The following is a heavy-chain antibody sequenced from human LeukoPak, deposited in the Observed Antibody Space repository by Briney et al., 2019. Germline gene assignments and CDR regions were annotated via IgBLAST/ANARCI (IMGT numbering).Heavy chain of an antibody. CDR3: ARRGHGYGSPFDY. D-gene: IGHD5-18*01. CDR2: IYPNGNT. V-gene: IGHV3-66*04. CDR1: GFTFSTYS. J-gene: IGHJ4*02. Sequence: GGSLRLSCAASGFTFSTYSMNWVRQAPGKGLEWVSMIYPNGNTFYTDSVKGRFTISRDNSKNTLDLQMSSLRAEDTAVYYCARRGHGYGSPFDYWGQGTLVTVSS.